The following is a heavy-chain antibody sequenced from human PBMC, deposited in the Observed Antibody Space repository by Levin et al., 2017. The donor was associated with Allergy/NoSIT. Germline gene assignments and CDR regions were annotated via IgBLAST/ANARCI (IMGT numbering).Heavy chain of an antibody. J-gene: IGHJ4*02. D-gene: IGHD6-19*01. CDR3: ARDWTPGYSSGWYTGGNDY. V-gene: IGHV3-30-3*01. CDR2: ISYDGSNK. Sequence: GESLKISCAASGFTFSSYAMHWVRQAPGKGLEWVAVISYDGSNKYYADSVKGRFTISRDNSKNTLYLQMNSLSAEDTAVYYCARDWTPGYSSGWYTGGNDYWGQGTLVTVSS. CDR1: GFTFSSYA.